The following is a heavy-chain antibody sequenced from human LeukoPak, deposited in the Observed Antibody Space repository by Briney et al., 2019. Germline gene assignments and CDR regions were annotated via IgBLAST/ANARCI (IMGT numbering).Heavy chain of an antibody. D-gene: IGHD3-10*01. CDR3: ASGQTYYYGSGSLNFDY. V-gene: IGHV1-18*01. Sequence: GASVKVSCKASGYTFTSYGISWVRQAPGQGLEWMGWISAYNGNTNYAQKLQGRVTMTTDTSTSTAYMELRGLRSDDTAVYYCASGQTYYYGSGSLNFDYWGQGTLVTVSS. CDR2: ISAYNGNT. J-gene: IGHJ4*02. CDR1: GYTFTSYG.